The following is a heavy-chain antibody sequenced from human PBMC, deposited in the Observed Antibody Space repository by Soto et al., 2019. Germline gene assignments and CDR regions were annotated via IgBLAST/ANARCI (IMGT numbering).Heavy chain of an antibody. CDR3: ARDSDSRMIPEVVTDDIDY. Sequence: QVELVESGGGAVQPGGSLRLSCAASGTTFSNFGMHWVRQPPGKGLEWLAVISYDGSKNYYADSVKGRFTISRDNSKNTLYLQMNSLTIEDTAVYYCARDSDSRMIPEVVTDDIDYWGQGTLVTVSS. CDR2: ISYDGSKN. D-gene: IGHD3-16*01. CDR1: GTTFSNFG. J-gene: IGHJ4*02. V-gene: IGHV3-30*03.